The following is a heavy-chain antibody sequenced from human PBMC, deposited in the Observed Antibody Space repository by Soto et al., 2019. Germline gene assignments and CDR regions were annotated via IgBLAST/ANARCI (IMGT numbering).Heavy chain of an antibody. CDR2: INHSGST. D-gene: IGHD2-2*01. V-gene: IGHV4-34*01. CDR1: GGSFSGYY. J-gene: IGHJ5*02. CDR3: TRGVTLLGYCSSTSCYPTWFDP. Sequence: PLETLSLTCAVYGGSFSGYYWSWIRQPPGKGLEWIGEINHSGSTNYNPSLKSRVTISVDTSKNQFSLKLSSVTAADTAVYYCTRGVTLLGYCSSTSCYPTWFDPWGQGTLVTVSS.